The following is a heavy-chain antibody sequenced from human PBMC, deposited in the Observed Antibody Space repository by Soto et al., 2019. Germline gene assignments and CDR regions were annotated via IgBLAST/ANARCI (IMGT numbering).Heavy chain of an antibody. D-gene: IGHD6-19*01. Sequence: GSLRLSCAASGFTFSSYAMSWVRQAPGKGLEWVSAISGSGGSTYYADSVKGRFTISRDNSKNTLYLQMNSLRAEDTAVYYCGSIGISGIAVAGTQGGTYYYYYYGIDVWGQGTPVTVSS. CDR2: ISGSGGST. CDR1: GFTFSSYA. CDR3: GSIGISGIAVAGTQGGTYYYYYYGIDV. V-gene: IGHV3-23*01. J-gene: IGHJ6*02.